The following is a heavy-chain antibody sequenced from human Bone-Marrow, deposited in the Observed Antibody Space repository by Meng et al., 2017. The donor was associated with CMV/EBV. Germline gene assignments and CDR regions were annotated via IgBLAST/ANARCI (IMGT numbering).Heavy chain of an antibody. CDR1: GYTFTSYA. V-gene: IGHV1-3*02. D-gene: IGHD2/OR15-2a*01. CDR3: ARDVEYTNSSPGF. CDR2: SNAGNGNT. Sequence: CKASGYTFTSYAMHWVRQAPGQRLEWMGWSNAGNGNTKYSQEFQGRVTITRDTSASTAYMELSSLRSGDTAVYYCARDVEYTNSSPGFWGQGTLVTVSS. J-gene: IGHJ4*02.